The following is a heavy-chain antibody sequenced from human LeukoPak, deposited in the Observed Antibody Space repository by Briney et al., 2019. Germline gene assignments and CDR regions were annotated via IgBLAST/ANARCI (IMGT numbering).Heavy chain of an antibody. V-gene: IGHV3-7*03. CDR2: IKQDGSEK. CDR3: ARGGYYDSSGYVADAFDI. Sequence: GGSLRLSCAASGFTFSSYWMSCVRQAPGKGLEWVANIKQDGSEKYYVDSVKGRFTISRDNAKNSLYLQMNSLRAEDMALYYCARGGYYDSSGYVADAFDIWGQGTMVTVSS. D-gene: IGHD3-22*01. J-gene: IGHJ3*02. CDR1: GFTFSSYW.